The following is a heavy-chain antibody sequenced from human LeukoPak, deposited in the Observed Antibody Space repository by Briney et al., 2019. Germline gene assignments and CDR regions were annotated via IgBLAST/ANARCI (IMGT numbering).Heavy chain of an antibody. CDR1: GFIFSSHA. Sequence: GGSLRLSCAASGFIFSSHAMHWVRQAPGEGLEWVANIRPDGSQKYYVDSARGRFTISRDNAKSSLYLQMSSLRPEDTATYYCARDFQPRYCSSSSCSPSWGQGTTVTVSS. CDR2: IRPDGSQK. D-gene: IGHD2-2*01. CDR3: ARDFQPRYCSSSSCSPS. V-gene: IGHV3-7*03. J-gene: IGHJ6*02.